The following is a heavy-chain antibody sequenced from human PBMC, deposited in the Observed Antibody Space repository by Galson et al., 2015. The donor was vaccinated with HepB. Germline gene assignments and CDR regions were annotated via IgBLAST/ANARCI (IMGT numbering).Heavy chain of an antibody. CDR1: GFTFDDYA. CDR2: INHSGRT. J-gene: IGHJ3*02. D-gene: IGHD5-24*01. CDR3: ARVPQRWLQSRAFDI. Sequence: LRLSCAVSGFTFDDYAMSWFRQPPGKGLQWIGEINHSGRTKYNASLKSRATLSVDTSKNQFSLKLNSVTAADTAVYYCARVPQRWLQSRAFDIWGQGTLVTVSS. V-gene: IGHV4-34*01.